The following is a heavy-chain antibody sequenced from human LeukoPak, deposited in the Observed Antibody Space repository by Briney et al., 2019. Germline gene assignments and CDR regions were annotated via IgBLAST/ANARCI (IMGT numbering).Heavy chain of an antibody. V-gene: IGHV3-23*01. J-gene: IGHJ4*02. CDR3: AKGRGIVEATSLDY. CDR2: ISGSGGST. CDR1: GFTFTNAW. D-gene: IGHD1-26*01. Sequence: GGSLRLSCAASGFTFTNAWMSWVRQAPGKGLEWVSAISGSGGSTNYADSVKGRFTISRDNSKNTLYLQMNSLRAEDTAVYYCAKGRGIVEATSLDYWGQGTLVTVSS.